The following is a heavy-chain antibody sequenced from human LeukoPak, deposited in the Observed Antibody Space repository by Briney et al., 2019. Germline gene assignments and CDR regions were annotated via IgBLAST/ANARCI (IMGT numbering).Heavy chain of an antibody. CDR2: INPSGGST. D-gene: IGHD3-16*01. Sequence: ASVKVSCKASGYTFSNYYIHWVRQAPGQGLEWMGIINPSGGSTTYAQKFQGRVTMTRDMSTSTVYMELRSLRSDDTAVYYCARARGGSYYYNYMDVWGKGTTVTVSS. V-gene: IGHV1-46*01. CDR1: GYTFSNYY. J-gene: IGHJ6*03. CDR3: ARARGGSYYYNYMDV.